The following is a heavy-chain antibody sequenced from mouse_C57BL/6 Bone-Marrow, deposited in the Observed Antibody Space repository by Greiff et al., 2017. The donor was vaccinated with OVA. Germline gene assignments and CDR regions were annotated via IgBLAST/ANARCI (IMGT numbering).Heavy chain of an antibody. CDR3: ARDYYGTFWYFDG. CDR2: IDPSDSYT. V-gene: IGHV1-69*01. J-gene: IGHJ1*03. CDR1: GYTFTSYW. Sequence: QVQLQQSGAELVMPGASVKLSCKASGYTFTSYWMHWVKQRPGQGLEWIGEIDPSDSYTNYNQKFKGKSTLTVDKSSSTAYMQLSSLTSEDSAVYDCARDYYGTFWYFDGWGTGTTVTVSS. D-gene: IGHD1-1*01.